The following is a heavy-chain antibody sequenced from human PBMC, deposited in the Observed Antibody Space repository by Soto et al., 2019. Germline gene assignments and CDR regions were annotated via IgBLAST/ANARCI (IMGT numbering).Heavy chain of an antibody. D-gene: IGHD2-8*01. J-gene: IGHJ4*02. CDR3: ARGEKRKNCTNGVCHDPPPYFDY. Sequence: SETLSLTCTVSGGSISSSSYYWGWIRQPPGKGLEWIGSIYYSGSTYYNPSLKSRVTISVDTSKNQFSLKLSSVTAADTAVYYCARGEKRKNCTNGVCHDPPPYFDYWGQGTLVTVSS. V-gene: IGHV4-39*01. CDR1: GGSISSSSYY. CDR2: IYYSGST.